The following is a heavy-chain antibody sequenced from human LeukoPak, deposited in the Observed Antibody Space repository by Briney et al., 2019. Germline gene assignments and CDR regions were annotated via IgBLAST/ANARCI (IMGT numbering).Heavy chain of an antibody. CDR3: ARVNLAVAHRWIDY. V-gene: IGHV1-2*02. Sequence: ASVKVSCQASGYTFTGYYMHWVRQAPGQGLEWMGGINHNTGGTNCAQKFQGRVTMTRDTSISTAYMELSRLRSDDTAVYYCARVNLAVAHRWIDYWGQGTLVTVSS. CDR2: INHNTGGT. J-gene: IGHJ4*02. D-gene: IGHD6-19*01. CDR1: GYTFTGYY.